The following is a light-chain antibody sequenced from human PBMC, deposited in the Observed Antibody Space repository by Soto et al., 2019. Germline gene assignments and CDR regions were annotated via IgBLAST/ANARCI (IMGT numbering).Light chain of an antibody. CDR3: QQANTLPRT. J-gene: IGKJ2*02. V-gene: IGKV1-12*01. Sequence: DIQMTQSPSSVSASVGDSVTITCRASQGISTYLVWYQQKPGKPPSLLIYAATTLQSGVPSRFSGSVSGTDFTLTITSLQPEDFATYYCQQANTLPRTFGQGTKLENK. CDR2: AAT. CDR1: QGISTY.